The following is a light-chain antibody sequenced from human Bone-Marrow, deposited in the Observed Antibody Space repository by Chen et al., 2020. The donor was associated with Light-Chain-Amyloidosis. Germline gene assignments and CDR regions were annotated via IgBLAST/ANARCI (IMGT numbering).Light chain of an antibody. Sequence: SYELTQPPSVSVSPGQTASITCSGDKLGDRYTYWYQLKSGQSPVLVIYEDKKRPSGIPERFSGSNSGNTATLTISGPQPMDEADYYCQAWDSSTVIFGGGTKLTVL. J-gene: IGLJ2*01. V-gene: IGLV3-1*01. CDR3: QAWDSSTVI. CDR1: KLGDRY. CDR2: EDK.